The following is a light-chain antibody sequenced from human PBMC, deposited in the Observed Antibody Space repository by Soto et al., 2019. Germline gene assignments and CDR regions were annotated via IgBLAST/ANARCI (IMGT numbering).Light chain of an antibody. CDR1: QSISSW. V-gene: IGKV1-5*01. CDR2: DAS. Sequence: DIQMTQSPSTLSASVGDRVIITCRASQSISSWLAWYQQKPGKVPNLLIYDASNLESGVPSRFSGSGSGTEFTLTISSLQPDDFATYYCQQYHSSWTFGQGTKVEIQ. J-gene: IGKJ1*01. CDR3: QQYHSSWT.